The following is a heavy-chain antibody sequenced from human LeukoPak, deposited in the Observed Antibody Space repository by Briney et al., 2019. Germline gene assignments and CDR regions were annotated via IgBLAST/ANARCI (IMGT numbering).Heavy chain of an antibody. Sequence: SQTLSLTCAISGDSVSSNSAAWNWSRQSPSRGLEWRGRTYYRSKWYNDYAVSVKSRIIINPDTSKNQFSLHLNSVTPEDTAVYYCVRSRGPYSTDVWGQGTTVTVSS. CDR1: GDSVSSNSAA. CDR2: TYYRSKWYN. CDR3: VRSRGPYSTDV. J-gene: IGHJ6*02. V-gene: IGHV6-1*01. D-gene: IGHD5-24*01.